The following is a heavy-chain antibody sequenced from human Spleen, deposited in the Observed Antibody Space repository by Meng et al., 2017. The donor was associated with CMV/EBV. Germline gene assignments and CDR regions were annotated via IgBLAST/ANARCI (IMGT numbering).Heavy chain of an antibody. CDR2: IYYSGST. J-gene: IGHJ3*02. Sequence: SETLSLTCTVSGGSISSYYWSWIRQPPGKGLEWIGYIYYSGSTNYNPSLKSRVTIPVDTSKNQFSLKLSSVTAADTAVYYCARALYYYDSSGYYHGNAFDIWGQGTMVTVSS. V-gene: IGHV4-59*01. CDR3: ARALYYYDSSGYYHGNAFDI. D-gene: IGHD3-22*01. CDR1: GGSISSYY.